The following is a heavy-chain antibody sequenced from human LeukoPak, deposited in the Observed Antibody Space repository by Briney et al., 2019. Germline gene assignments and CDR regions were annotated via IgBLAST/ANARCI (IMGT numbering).Heavy chain of an antibody. V-gene: IGHV3-23*01. CDR1: GFTFSSYA. CDR2: ISGSGGST. Sequence: PGGSLRLSCAASGFTFSSYAMSWVRQAPGKGLEWVSAISGSGGSTYYADSVKGRFTISRDNSKNTLYLQMNSLRAEDTAVYYCARRSYYYDSSGLPRGAFDIWGQGTMVTVSS. CDR3: ARRSYYYDSSGLPRGAFDI. J-gene: IGHJ3*02. D-gene: IGHD3-22*01.